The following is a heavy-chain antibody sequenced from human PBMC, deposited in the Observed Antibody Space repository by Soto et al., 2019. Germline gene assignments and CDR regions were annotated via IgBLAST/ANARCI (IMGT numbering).Heavy chain of an antibody. J-gene: IGHJ4*02. CDR3: ARNYYDSSDRDYLDY. D-gene: IGHD3-22*01. V-gene: IGHV1-2*02. CDR1: GYTFTSYY. Sequence: ASVKVSCKAPGYTFTSYYIHWVRQAPGQGLEWMGWINPITGGTNYAPKFQGRVTMTRDTSITTAYMELGRLRSDDTAVYYCARNYYDSSDRDYLDYWGQGTPVTVSS. CDR2: INPITGGT.